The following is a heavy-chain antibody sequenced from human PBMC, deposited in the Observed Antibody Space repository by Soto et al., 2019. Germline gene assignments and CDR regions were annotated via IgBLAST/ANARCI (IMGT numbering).Heavy chain of an antibody. J-gene: IGHJ6*02. V-gene: IGHV5-51*01. CDR2: IYPGDSDT. D-gene: IGHD5-12*01. CDR3: AVPEMATIRGSYYYGMDV. CDR1: GYSFTSYW. Sequence: PGESLKISCKGSGYSFTSYWIGWVRQMPGKGLEWMGIIYPGDSDTRYSPSFQGQVTISADKSISTAYLQWSSLKASDTAMYYCAVPEMATIRGSYYYGMDVWGQGTTVTVSS.